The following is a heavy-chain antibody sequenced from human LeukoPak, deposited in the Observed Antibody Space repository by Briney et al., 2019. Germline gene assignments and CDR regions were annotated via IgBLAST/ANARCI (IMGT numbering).Heavy chain of an antibody. CDR3: AMHTPVVGAHYFDY. Sequence: ASVKVSCKASGYTFTSYYMHWVRQAPGQGLGWMGIINPSGGSTSYAQKFQGRVTMSRDTSTSTVYMELSSLRSKDTAVYYCAMHTPVVGAHYFDYWGQGTLVTVSS. CDR2: INPSGGST. V-gene: IGHV1-46*01. CDR1: GYTFTSYY. D-gene: IGHD1-26*01. J-gene: IGHJ4*02.